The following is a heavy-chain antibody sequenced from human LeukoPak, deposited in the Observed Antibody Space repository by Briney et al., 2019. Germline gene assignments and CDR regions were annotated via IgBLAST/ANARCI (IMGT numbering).Heavy chain of an antibody. Sequence: ASDTLSLTCTVSGGSINSYFWGWVRQPAGKGLEWIGRIYTTGTTHFNPSLRSRLTMSVDTSKSLFSLNLSSVTAADTAVYYCARQGYGASWYHLDYWGRGTLVTVSS. CDR3: ARQGYGASWYHLDY. J-gene: IGHJ4*02. CDR2: IYTTGTT. D-gene: IGHD6-13*01. V-gene: IGHV4-4*07. CDR1: GGSINSYF.